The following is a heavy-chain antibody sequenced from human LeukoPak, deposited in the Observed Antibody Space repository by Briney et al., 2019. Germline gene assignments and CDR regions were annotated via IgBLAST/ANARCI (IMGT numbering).Heavy chain of an antibody. CDR2: INHSGST. D-gene: IGHD5-12*01. CDR3: ARGHSPDIVATKGYFDY. J-gene: IGHJ4*02. Sequence: PSEALSPTCAVYGGSFSGYYWSWIRQPPGKGLEWIGEINHSGSTNYNPSLKSRVTISVDTSKNQFSLKLSSVTAADTAVYYCARGHSPDIVATKGYFDYWGQGTLVTVSS. CDR1: GGSFSGYY. V-gene: IGHV4-34*01.